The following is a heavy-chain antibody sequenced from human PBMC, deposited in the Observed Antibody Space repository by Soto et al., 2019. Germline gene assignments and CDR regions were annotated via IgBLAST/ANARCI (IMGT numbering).Heavy chain of an antibody. Sequence: GGSRRLACAASGFTFDEYAMHWVRQAPGKGLEWVSGISWNSGSIGYADSVKGRFTISRDNAKNSLYLQMNSLRAEDTALYYCARGSWNDKYYFDYWGQGTLVTVSS. CDR3: ARGSWNDKYYFDY. V-gene: IGHV3-9*01. J-gene: IGHJ4*02. D-gene: IGHD1-1*01. CDR2: ISWNSGSI. CDR1: GFTFDEYA.